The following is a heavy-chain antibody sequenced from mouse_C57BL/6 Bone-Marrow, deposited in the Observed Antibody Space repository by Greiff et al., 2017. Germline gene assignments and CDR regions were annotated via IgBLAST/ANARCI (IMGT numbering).Heavy chain of an antibody. CDR1: GFNIKDYY. V-gene: IGHV14-1*01. D-gene: IGHD2-4*01. CDR2: IDPEDGDT. J-gene: IGHJ1*03. CDR3: TTSLIYYDYDDPV. Sequence: VQLQQSGAELVRPGASVKLSCTASGFNIKDYYMHWVKQRPEQGLEWIGRIDPEDGDTEYAPKFQGKATMTADTSSNTAYLQLSSLTSEDTAVYYCTTSLIYYDYDDPVWGTGTTVTVSS.